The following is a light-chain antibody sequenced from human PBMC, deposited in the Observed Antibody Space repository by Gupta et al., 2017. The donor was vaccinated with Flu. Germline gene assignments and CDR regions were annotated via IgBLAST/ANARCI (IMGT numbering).Light chain of an antibody. V-gene: IGKV4-1*01. CDR2: WAS. CDR1: QSIVYSSKNKHY. J-gene: IGKJ4*01. Sequence: DSVMTQSPDALAVSLCERATINCKSSQSIVYSSKNKHYLAWYQQKPGQPPKLLIYWASTRESGVPDRFRGRGCGTDFTLTSSSRQDEDVAVYYIQQAYSTNTFGGGTKVEIK. CDR3: QQAYSTNT.